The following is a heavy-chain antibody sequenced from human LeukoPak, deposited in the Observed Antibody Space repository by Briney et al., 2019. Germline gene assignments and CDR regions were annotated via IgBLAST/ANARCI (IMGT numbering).Heavy chain of an antibody. D-gene: IGHD4/OR15-4a*01. CDR3: ASYKAYYDASQGLDY. CDR1: GFTFSSYA. Sequence: TGGSLRLSCAASGFTFSSYAMSWVRQAPGKGLEWVSAISGSGGSTYYADSVKGRFTISRDNAKNSLYLQMNSLRAEDTAVYYCASYKAYYDASQGLDYWGQGTLVTVSS. V-gene: IGHV3-23*01. J-gene: IGHJ4*02. CDR2: ISGSGGST.